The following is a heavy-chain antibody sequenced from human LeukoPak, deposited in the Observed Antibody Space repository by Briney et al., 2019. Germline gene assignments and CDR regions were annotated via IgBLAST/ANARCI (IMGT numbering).Heavy chain of an antibody. D-gene: IGHD3-22*01. J-gene: IGHJ4*02. Sequence: GGSLRLSCAVSGFTFSSYWMNWVRQVPGKGLVWVAHINTNGNSATYADSVKGRFTISRDNAKSTLYLQMNSLRAEDTAVYYCARDSISSGYSQAADYWGQGTLVTVSS. V-gene: IGHV3-74*01. CDR3: ARDSISSGYSQAADY. CDR1: GFTFSSYW. CDR2: INTNGNSA.